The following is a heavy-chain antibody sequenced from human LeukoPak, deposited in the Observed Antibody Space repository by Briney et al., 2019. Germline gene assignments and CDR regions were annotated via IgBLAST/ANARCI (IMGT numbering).Heavy chain of an antibody. D-gene: IGHD3-9*01. CDR3: ARDRDWAFDY. V-gene: IGHV3-48*01. CDR2: IRSSDGAI. CDR1: GFTFRLYS. J-gene: IGHJ4*02. Sequence: GGSLRLSCAASGFTFRLYSMNWVRQAPGKGLEWVSYIRSSDGAIAYADSVKGRFTISRDDAKNSLYLQMNSLRVEDTAVYYCARDRDWAFDYWGQGTLITVSS.